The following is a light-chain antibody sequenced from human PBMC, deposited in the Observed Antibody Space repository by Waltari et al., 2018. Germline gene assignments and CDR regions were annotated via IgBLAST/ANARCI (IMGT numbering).Light chain of an antibody. Sequence: EIILTQSPATLSLSPGDRATLPCRASQSASNSLSWDQQKPGQAPRLLIHNAITRTTGTPARFSGSGSGTDFTLTIGSLEPEDSAVDFCLQRNNWPPTFGGGTTVEIK. J-gene: IGKJ4*02. V-gene: IGKV3-11*01. CDR1: QSASNS. CDR3: LQRNNWPPT. CDR2: NAI.